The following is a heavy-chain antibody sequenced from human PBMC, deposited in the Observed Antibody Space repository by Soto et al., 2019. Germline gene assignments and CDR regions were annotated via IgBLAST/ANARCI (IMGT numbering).Heavy chain of an antibody. V-gene: IGHV1-8*01. J-gene: IGHJ6*02. CDR3: ARVGSGYDLANYYYYGMDV. D-gene: IGHD5-12*01. Sequence: QVQLVQSGAEVKKPGASVKVSCKASGYTFTSYDINWVRQATGQGLEWMGWMNPNSGNTGYAQKIQGRVTLTRNTSRSTAYMELSSLRSEDTAVYYCARVGSGYDLANYYYYGMDVWGQGTTVTVSS. CDR2: MNPNSGNT. CDR1: GYTFTSYD.